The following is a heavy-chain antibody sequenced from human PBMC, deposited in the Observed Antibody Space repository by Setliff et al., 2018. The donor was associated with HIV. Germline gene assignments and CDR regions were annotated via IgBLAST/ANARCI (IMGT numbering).Heavy chain of an antibody. V-gene: IGHV1-2*04. CDR1: GYTFTGYY. Sequence: ASVKVSCKASGYTFTGYYVHWVRQAPGQGLEWMGWINPNSGGTNYAQKFQGWVTMARDTSISTAYMELSRLRSDDTAVYYCARSRYSGSYPPHAFDIWGQGTMVTVSS. J-gene: IGHJ3*02. CDR2: INPNSGGT. CDR3: ARSRYSGSYPPHAFDI. D-gene: IGHD1-26*01.